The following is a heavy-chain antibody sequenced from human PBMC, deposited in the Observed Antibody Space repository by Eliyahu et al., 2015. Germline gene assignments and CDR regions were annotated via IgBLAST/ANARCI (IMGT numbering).Heavy chain of an antibody. CDR2: INQSGNS. CDR3: TRGDWAARFNY. J-gene: IGHJ4*02. V-gene: IGHV4-34*01. CDR1: GGSFSGXX. Sequence: QVQLQQWGAGLLKPSEXLSLTCAVXGGSFSGXXWSWIXQPPGKGLEWIGEINQSGNSNYNPSLKSRVIISVDTSKNQLSLNLNPVTAADTTVYYCTRGDWAARFNYWGQGTLVTVSS. D-gene: IGHD6-6*01.